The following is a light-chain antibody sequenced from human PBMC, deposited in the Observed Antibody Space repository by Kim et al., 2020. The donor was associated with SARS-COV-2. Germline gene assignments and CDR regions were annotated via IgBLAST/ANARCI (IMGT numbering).Light chain of an antibody. CDR3: LLSYSGGRV. J-gene: IGLJ2*01. V-gene: IGLV7-46*01. CDR2: DTS. CDR1: TGAVSSDNY. Sequence: PGGTVTLTGGSSTGAVSSDNYPHWFQQKPGQAPRALIHDTSNRQSWTPVRFSGSLLGDKAALTLSGAQPEDEGDYYCLLSYSGGRVFGGGTKLTVL.